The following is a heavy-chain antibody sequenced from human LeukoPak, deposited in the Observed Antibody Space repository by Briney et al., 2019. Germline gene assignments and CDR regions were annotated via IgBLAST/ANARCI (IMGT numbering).Heavy chain of an antibody. D-gene: IGHD6-13*01. V-gene: IGHV4-4*07. CDR2: IYTSGST. J-gene: IGHJ4*02. CDR1: GGSISSYY. CDR3: ARGGVLQGQLVFDY. Sequence: TSETLSLTCTVSGGSISSYYWSWIRQPAGKGLEWIGRIYTSGSTNYNPSLKSRVTMSVDTSKNQVSLKLSSVTAADTAVYYCARGGVLQGQLVFDYWGQGTLVTVSS.